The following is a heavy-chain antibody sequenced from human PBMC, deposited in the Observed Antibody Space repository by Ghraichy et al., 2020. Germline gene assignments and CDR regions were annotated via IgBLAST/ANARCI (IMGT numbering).Heavy chain of an antibody. D-gene: IGHD2/OR15-2a*01. CDR1: GFTFSNAW. J-gene: IGHJ5*02. CDR2: IRSKADGETT. CDR3: TTLGLSDT. Sequence: ETLSLTCAASGFTFSNAWMSWVRQAPGKGLEWLGRIRSKADGETTDYAAPVKGRFFFSRDDSKDTLYLQMNSLKTEDTAVYYCTTLGLSDTWGQGTLVTVSS. V-gene: IGHV3-15*01.